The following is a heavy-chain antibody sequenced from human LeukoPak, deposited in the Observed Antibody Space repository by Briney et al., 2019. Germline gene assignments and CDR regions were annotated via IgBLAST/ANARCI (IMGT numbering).Heavy chain of an antibody. CDR2: IYTSGST. Sequence: SQTLSLTCTVSGGSITSGSSYWGWIRQPAGKGLEWIGRIYTSGSTKYNPSLKSRFTISVDTSKNQFSLSVTSVTAADTAVYYCARGGLEGAVNGWFDPWGQGTLVTVSS. J-gene: IGHJ5*02. D-gene: IGHD6-19*01. CDR1: GGSITSGSSY. CDR3: ARGGLEGAVNGWFDP. V-gene: IGHV4-61*02.